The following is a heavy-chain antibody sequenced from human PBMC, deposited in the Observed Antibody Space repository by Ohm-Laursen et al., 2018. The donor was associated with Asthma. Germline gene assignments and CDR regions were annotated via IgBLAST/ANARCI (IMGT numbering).Heavy chain of an antibody. J-gene: IGHJ3*01. V-gene: IGHV3-15*01. CDR3: ATYNQYNAFDL. Sequence: GSLRLSCAASGFAFSNIWMTWVRQSPEKGLEWVGRITSERSGGTRAYAAPVKDRFTISRDDSKTTLYLQMNSLETEDTAVYFCATYNQYNAFDLWGQGTMVTVSS. CDR1: GFAFSNIW. D-gene: IGHD1-14*01. CDR2: ITSERSGGTR.